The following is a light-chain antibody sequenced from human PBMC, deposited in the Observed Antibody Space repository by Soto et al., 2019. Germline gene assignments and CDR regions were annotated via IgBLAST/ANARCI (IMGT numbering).Light chain of an antibody. CDR3: QRYNSYPWT. CDR2: KAS. J-gene: IGKJ1*01. CDR1: QSISGW. Sequence: DIQMTQSPSTLSASVGDRVTITCRASQSISGWLAWNQQKPGKAPNVLIYKASSLASEVPSRFSGSASGTEFNLTISSMQPDDSATYFWQRYNSYPWTFGQGTKVEV. V-gene: IGKV1-5*03.